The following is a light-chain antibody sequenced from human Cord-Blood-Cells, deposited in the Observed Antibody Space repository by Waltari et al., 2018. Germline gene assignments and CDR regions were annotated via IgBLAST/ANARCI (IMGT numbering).Light chain of an antibody. CDR1: QSVSSN. Sequence: EIVMTQSPATLSVSPGERATLSCRASQSVSSNLAWYQQKPGQAPRLLIYGASTRATGIPARFSGSGSGTEFTLTISSLQSEDFAVYYRQQYNNWPPHTVGQGTKLEIK. J-gene: IGKJ2*01. CDR2: GAS. CDR3: QQYNNWPPHT. V-gene: IGKV3-15*01.